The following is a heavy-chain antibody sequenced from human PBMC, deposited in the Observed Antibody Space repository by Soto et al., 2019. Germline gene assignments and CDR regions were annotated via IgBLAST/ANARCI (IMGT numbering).Heavy chain of an antibody. CDR2: ISGSGGST. D-gene: IGHD1-26*01. V-gene: IGHV3-23*01. CDR3: AKGLQWELNAFDI. J-gene: IGHJ3*02. CDR1: GFTFSSYA. Sequence: GWSLRLACAASGFTFSSYAMSWVRQAPGKGLEWVSAISGSGGSTYYADSVKGRFTISRDNSKNTLYLQMNSLRAEDTAVYYCAKGLQWELNAFDIWGQGTMVTVSS.